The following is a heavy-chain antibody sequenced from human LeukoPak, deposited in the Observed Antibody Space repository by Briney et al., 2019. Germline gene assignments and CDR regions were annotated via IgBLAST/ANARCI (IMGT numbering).Heavy chain of an antibody. CDR3: AKGGYGSEPGAS. J-gene: IGHJ5*02. CDR2: VYNSGST. Sequence: SETLSLTCTVSGDSMSSSAVYWSWLRQHPVKGLEWIGYVYNSGSTYYNPSLKSRVTISIDTSKNQFSLNLSSVTAADTAVYYCAKGGYGSEPGASWGQETLVTVSS. CDR1: GDSMSSSAVY. V-gene: IGHV4-31*03. D-gene: IGHD3-10*01.